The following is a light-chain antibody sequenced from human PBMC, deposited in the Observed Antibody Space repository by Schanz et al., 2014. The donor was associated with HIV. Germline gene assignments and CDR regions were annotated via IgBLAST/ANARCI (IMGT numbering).Light chain of an antibody. CDR3: SSLEGSDKFGI. J-gene: IGLJ2*01. CDR2: EVS. CDR1: SRSFFPSSY. Sequence: QSALTQPPSSSFARGQSVPLSFPFPSRSFFPSSYVSWYQQHPGKAPKLMIYEVSKRPSGVPDRFSGSKSGNTASLTVSGLQAEDEADYYCSSLEGSDKFGIFGGGTKLTVL. V-gene: IGLV2-8*01.